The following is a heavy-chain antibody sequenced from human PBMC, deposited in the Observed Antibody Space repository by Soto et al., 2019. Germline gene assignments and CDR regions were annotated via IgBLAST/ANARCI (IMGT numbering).Heavy chain of an antibody. J-gene: IGHJ6*02. CDR2: ISSSTSYI. CDR3: AIVLHYYQHYYYYRMPL. CDR1: GFTFSSYS. D-gene: IGHD3-10*01. V-gene: IGHV3-21*01. Sequence: EVQLVESGGGLVKPGGSLRLSCAASGFTFSSYSMNWVRQAPGKGLEWVSSISSSTSYIYYADSVKGRVTISSDNAKKSLYLQTNSLRAQATAVYYSAIVLHYYQHYYYYRMPLWGHVTKVTVAS.